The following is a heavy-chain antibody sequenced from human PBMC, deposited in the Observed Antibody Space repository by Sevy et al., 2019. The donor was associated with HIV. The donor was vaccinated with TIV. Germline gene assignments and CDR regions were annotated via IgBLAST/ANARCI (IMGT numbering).Heavy chain of an antibody. CDR3: ARGGYSYGRGFDY. D-gene: IGHD5-18*01. CDR1: GGSISSYY. CDR2: IYYSGST. J-gene: IGHJ4*02. Sequence: SETLSLTCTVSGGSISSYYWSWIRQPPGKGLEWIGYIYYSGSTNYNPPLKSRVTISVDTSKNQFSLKLSSVTAADTAVYYCARGGYSYGRGFDYWGQGTLVTVSS. V-gene: IGHV4-59*01.